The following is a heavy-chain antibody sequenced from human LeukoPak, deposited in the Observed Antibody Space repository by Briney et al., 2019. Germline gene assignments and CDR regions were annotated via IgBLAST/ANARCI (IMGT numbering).Heavy chain of an antibody. CDR2: IRYDGSNK. CDR1: GFTFSSYA. V-gene: IGHV3-30*02. J-gene: IGHJ4*02. D-gene: IGHD2-21*02. Sequence: GGSLRLSCAASGFTFSSYAMSWVRQAPGKGLEWVAFIRYDGSNKYYADSVKGRFTISRDNSKNALYLQMNSLRAEDTAVYYCAKDLRIVVVTAILDYWGQGTLVTVSS. CDR3: AKDLRIVVVTAILDY.